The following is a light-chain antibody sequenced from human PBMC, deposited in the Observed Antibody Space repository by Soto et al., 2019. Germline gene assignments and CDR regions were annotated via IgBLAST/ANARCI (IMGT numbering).Light chain of an antibody. CDR3: EQYGSSPRT. J-gene: IGKJ1*01. V-gene: IGKV3-20*01. CDR1: QSVSSY. Sequence: EIVLTQSPATLSLSPGERATLSCRASQSVSSYLAWYQQKPGQAPRLLIYDASTRATGIPARFSGSGSGTDFTLTISRLEPEDSAVYYCEQYGSSPRTFGQRTKADIK. CDR2: DAS.